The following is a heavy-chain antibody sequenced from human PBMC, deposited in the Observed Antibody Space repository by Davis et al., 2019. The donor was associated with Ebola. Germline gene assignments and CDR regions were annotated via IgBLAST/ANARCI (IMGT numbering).Heavy chain of an antibody. CDR1: GYTFTSYG. J-gene: IGHJ3*02. D-gene: IGHD4-23*01. Sequence: AASVKVSCKASGYTFTSYGISWVRQAPGQGLEWMGIINPSGGSTSYAQKFQGRVTMTRDTSTSTVYMELSSLRSEDTAVYYCARDEREYGGHDAFDIWGQGTMVTVSS. CDR3: ARDEREYGGHDAFDI. V-gene: IGHV1-46*03. CDR2: INPSGGST.